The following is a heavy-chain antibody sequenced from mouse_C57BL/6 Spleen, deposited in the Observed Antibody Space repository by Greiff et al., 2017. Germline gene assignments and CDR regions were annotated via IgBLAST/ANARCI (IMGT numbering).Heavy chain of an antibody. CDR1: GYTFTSYW. J-gene: IGHJ2*01. CDR2: IHPSDSDT. CDR3: AMRPYYGSSFTVDY. Sequence: VQLQQPGAELVKPGASVKVSCKASGYTFTSYWMHWVKQRPGQGLEWIGRIHPSDSDTNYNQKFKGKATLTVDKSSSPAYMQLSSLTSEDSAVYYCAMRPYYGSSFTVDYWGQGTTLTVSS. D-gene: IGHD1-1*01. V-gene: IGHV1-74*01.